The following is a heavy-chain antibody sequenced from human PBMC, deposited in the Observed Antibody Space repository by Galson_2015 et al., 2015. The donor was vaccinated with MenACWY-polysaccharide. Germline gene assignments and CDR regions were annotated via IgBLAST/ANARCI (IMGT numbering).Heavy chain of an antibody. J-gene: IGHJ6*02. CDR2: INSDGSST. D-gene: IGHD3-10*01. V-gene: IGHV3-74*01. CDR3: VGPLGRGGTGAYGMDA. CDR1: GLTFNNNW. Sequence: SLRLSCAASGLTFNNNWIHWVRQAPGKGLAWVSRINSDGSSTAYADSVKGQFTISRDNAKNTLFLQMNSLRVEDTAVYFCVGPLGRGGTGAYGMDAWGQGTTVTVSS.